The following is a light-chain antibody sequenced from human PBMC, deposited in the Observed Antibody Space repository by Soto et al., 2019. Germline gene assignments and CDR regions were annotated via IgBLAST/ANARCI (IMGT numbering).Light chain of an antibody. V-gene: IGKV1-39*01. CDR2: AAS. CDR1: QTISNY. CDR3: QQSYTIPWM. Sequence: DIQMTQSPSSVSAFVGDRVTITCRAGQTISNYVNWYQQKPGKAPKVLIYAASTLQSGVPSRFSGSGSGADFTLTISSLQTEDFATYDCQQSYTIPWMFGQGTKGDIK. J-gene: IGKJ1*01.